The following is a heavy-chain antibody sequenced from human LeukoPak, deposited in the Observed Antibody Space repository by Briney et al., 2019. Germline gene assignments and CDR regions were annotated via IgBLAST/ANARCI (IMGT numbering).Heavy chain of an antibody. V-gene: IGHV3-7*03. CDR2: IKQDGSEK. Sequence: GGSLRLSCVSSGFTFSSYWMYWVRQAPGKGLEWVANIKQDGSEKYHVDSVKGRFTISRDNAKNSLYLQMTSLRAEDTAVYYCARSYYDILTGYPKNNWFDPWGQGTLVTVSS. CDR1: GFTFSSYW. J-gene: IGHJ5*02. CDR3: ARSYYDILTGYPKNNWFDP. D-gene: IGHD3-9*01.